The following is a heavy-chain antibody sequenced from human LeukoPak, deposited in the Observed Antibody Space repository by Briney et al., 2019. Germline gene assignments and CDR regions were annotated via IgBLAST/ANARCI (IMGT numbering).Heavy chain of an antibody. Sequence: SETLSLTCTVSGGSISSYYWSWIRQPPGKGLEWIGYIYYSGSTNYNPSLKSRVTISVDTSKNQFSLKLSSVTAADTAVYYCARGGSYDFWSGYYSPNYYYYHMDVWGKGTTVTVSS. J-gene: IGHJ6*03. CDR3: ARGGSYDFWSGYYSPNYYYYHMDV. D-gene: IGHD3-3*01. V-gene: IGHV4-59*01. CDR1: GGSISSYY. CDR2: IYYSGST.